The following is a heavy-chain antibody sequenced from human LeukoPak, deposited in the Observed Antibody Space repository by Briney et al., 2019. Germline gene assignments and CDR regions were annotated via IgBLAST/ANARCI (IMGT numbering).Heavy chain of an antibody. V-gene: IGHV3-23*01. D-gene: IGHD3-22*01. Sequence: GGSLRLSCAASGFTFSSYAMSWVRQAPGKGLEWVSVISGNGGTIYYAYSVKGRFTISRDNSKNTLYLQMNSLRGEDTAVYYCARHEGSGYLVYWGQETLVTVSS. CDR1: GFTFSSYA. J-gene: IGHJ4*02. CDR3: ARHEGSGYLVY. CDR2: ISGNGGTI.